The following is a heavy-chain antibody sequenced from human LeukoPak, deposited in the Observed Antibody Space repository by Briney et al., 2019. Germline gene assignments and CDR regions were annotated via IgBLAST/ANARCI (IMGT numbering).Heavy chain of an antibody. CDR3: AKDLGNSGACSGSIWDYYYCYGMDV. V-gene: IGHV3-30-3*01. D-gene: IGHD2-15*01. Sequence: PGGSLRLSCAASGFTFSSYAMHWVRQAPGKGLEWVAVISYDGSNKYYADSVKGRFTISRDNSKNTLYLQMNSLRAEDTAVYYCAKDLGNSGACSGSIWDYYYCYGMDVWGQGTTVTVSS. J-gene: IGHJ6*02. CDR1: GFTFSSYA. CDR2: ISYDGSNK.